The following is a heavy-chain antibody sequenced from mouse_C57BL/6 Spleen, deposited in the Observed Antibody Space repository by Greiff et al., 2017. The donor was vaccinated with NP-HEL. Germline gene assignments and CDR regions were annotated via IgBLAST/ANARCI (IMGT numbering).Heavy chain of an antibody. V-gene: IGHV1-50*01. CDR1: GYTFTSYW. D-gene: IGHD1-1*01. CDR3: ARGGYYGSSYCYFDY. J-gene: IGHJ2*01. Sequence: QVQLQQSGAELVKPGASVKLSCKASGYTFTSYWMQWVKQRPGQGLEWIGEIDPSDSYTNYNQKFKGKATLTVDTSSSTAYMQLSSLTSEDSAVYYCARGGYYGSSYCYFDYWGQGTTLTVSS. CDR2: IDPSDSYT.